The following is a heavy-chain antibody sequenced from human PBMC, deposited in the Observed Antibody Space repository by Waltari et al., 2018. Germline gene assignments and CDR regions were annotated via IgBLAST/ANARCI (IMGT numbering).Heavy chain of an antibody. Sequence: QVQLQESGPGLVKPSETLSLTCTVSGGSISSYYWSWIRQAPGKGLEWIGYSGNKYNPPRKSRVTISLDTSKNQFSLKVTSVTAADTAMYYCVRSYTVTTSPIAGYWGQGTLVTVSS. CDR2: YSGN. CDR3: VRSYTVTTSPIAGY. D-gene: IGHD4-17*01. J-gene: IGHJ4*02. CDR1: GGSISSYY. V-gene: IGHV4-59*01.